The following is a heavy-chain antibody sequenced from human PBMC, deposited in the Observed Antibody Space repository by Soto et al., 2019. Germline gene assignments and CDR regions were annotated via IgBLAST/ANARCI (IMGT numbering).Heavy chain of an antibody. Sequence: ASVKVSCKASGYTFTSYGISWVRQAPGQGLEWMGWISAYNGNTNYAQKLQGRVTMTTDTSTSTAYMELRSLRSDDTAVYYCAREGIREVQAQYYYDVVHFDYWGQGTLVTVSS. CDR3: AREGIREVQAQYYYDVVHFDY. D-gene: IGHD3-22*01. V-gene: IGHV1-18*01. CDR2: ISAYNGNT. J-gene: IGHJ4*02. CDR1: GYTFTSYG.